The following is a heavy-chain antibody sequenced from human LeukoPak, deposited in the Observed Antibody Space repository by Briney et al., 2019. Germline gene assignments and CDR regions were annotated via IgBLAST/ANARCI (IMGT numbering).Heavy chain of an antibody. D-gene: IGHD2-8*01. CDR2: IKSKVDGGTP. CDR1: GFIFNNAW. J-gene: IGHJ4*02. V-gene: IGHV3-15*01. CDR3: TTVTDGGSDY. Sequence: PGGSLRLSCAASGFIFNNAWMSWVRRAPGKGLGWVGRIKSKVDGGTPAYAAPVKGRFTISRDDSKNTLYVQMNSLETEDTAVYYCTTVTDGGSDYWGQGTLVTVSS.